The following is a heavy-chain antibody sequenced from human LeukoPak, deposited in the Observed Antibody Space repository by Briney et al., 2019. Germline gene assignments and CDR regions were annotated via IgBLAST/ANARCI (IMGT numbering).Heavy chain of an antibody. CDR1: GGSISGYY. CDR3: ARYSDNWFDP. Sequence: SETLSLTCTVSGGSISGYYWSWIRQPPGKGLEWIGYIYYSGGTNYNPSLKSRVTTSVDTSKNQFSLKLSSVTAADTAMFYCARYSDNWFDPWGQGTLVTVSS. J-gene: IGHJ5*02. V-gene: IGHV4-59*01. CDR2: IYYSGGT. D-gene: IGHD6-13*01.